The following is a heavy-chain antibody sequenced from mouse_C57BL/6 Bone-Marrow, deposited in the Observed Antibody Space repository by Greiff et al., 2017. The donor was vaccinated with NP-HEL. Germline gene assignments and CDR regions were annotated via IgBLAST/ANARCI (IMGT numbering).Heavy chain of an antibody. CDR2: INPGSGGT. CDR1: GYAFTNYL. V-gene: IGHV1-54*01. J-gene: IGHJ4*01. Sequence: QVQLQQSGAELVRPGTSVKVSCKASGYAFTNYLIEWVKQRPGQGLEWIGVINPGSGGTNYNEKFKGKATLTADKSSSTAYMQLSSLTSEDSAVYFCARSAMDYWGQGTSGTVSS. CDR3: ARSAMDY.